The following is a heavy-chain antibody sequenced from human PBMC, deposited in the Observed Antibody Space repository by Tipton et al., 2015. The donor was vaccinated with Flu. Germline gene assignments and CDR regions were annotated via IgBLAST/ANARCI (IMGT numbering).Heavy chain of an antibody. Sequence: TLSLTCTVSGGSISSSSYYWGWIRQPPGKGLEWLGSIYYSGSTYYNPSLKSRVTISVDTSKNQFSLKLSSVTAADTAVYYCARDPLRSNDAFDIWGQGTMVTVSS. J-gene: IGHJ3*02. CDR2: IYYSGST. D-gene: IGHD4-17*01. CDR1: GGSISSSSYY. V-gene: IGHV4-39*07. CDR3: ARDPLRSNDAFDI.